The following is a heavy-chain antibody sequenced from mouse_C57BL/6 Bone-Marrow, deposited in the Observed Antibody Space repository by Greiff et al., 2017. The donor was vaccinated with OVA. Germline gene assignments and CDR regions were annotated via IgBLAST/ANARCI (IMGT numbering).Heavy chain of an antibody. CDR3: ARQTDGSSGFAY. V-gene: IGHV5-6*01. J-gene: IGHJ3*01. CDR2: ISSGGSYT. D-gene: IGHD1-1*01. Sequence: EVKLMESGGDLVKPGGSLKLSCAASGFTFSSYGMSWVRQTPDKRLEWVATISSGGSYTYYPDSVKGRFTISRDNAKNTLYLQMSSLKSEDTAMYYCARQTDGSSGFAYWGQGTLVTVSA. CDR1: GFTFSSYG.